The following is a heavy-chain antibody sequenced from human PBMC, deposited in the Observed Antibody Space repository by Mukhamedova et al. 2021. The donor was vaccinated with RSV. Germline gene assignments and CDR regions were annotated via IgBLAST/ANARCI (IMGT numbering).Heavy chain of an antibody. D-gene: IGHD6-6*01. CDR3: ARPRIEDRLLIAFDI. V-gene: IGHV4-34*01. Sequence: NYKPSLKSRVTMSVDTSKNQFSLKMNFVTAADTAIYYCARPRIEDRLLIAFDIWGLGSKVTISS. J-gene: IGHJ3*02.